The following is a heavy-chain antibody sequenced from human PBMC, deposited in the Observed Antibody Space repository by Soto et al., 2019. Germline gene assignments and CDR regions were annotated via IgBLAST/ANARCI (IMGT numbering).Heavy chain of an antibody. CDR2: ISSSSRYI. CDR3: ARHLDDFWSDLYYYYGMDV. CDR1: GFTFSSYS. D-gene: IGHD3-3*01. J-gene: IGHJ6*02. V-gene: IGHV3-21*01. Sequence: PGGSLRLSCAASGFTFSSYSMHWVRQALGKGLEWVSSISSSSRYIYYADSVKGRVTISRDNAKNSLYLQMNSLRAEDTAVYYCARHLDDFWSDLYYYYGMDVWGQGTTVTVSS.